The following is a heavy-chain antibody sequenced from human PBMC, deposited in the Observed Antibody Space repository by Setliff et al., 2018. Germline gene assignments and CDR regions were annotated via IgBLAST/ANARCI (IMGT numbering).Heavy chain of an antibody. D-gene: IGHD3-16*01. J-gene: IGHJ5*02. CDR3: VRHGYTNYLNWFDP. CDR2: IYTTGTI. V-gene: IGHV4-61*09. Sequence: PSETLSLTCSVSGRSISSGSGYWTWIRQPAGKALEWIGHIYTTGTITYNPSLKSRVTISLDTSKNQFSLKLSSVTAADTAVYYCVRHGYTNYLNWFDPWSQGTLVTVSS. CDR1: GRSISSGSGY.